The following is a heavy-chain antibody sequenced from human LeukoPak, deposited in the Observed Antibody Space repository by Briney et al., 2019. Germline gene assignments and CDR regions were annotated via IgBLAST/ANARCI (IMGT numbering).Heavy chain of an antibody. CDR1: GFTFSSYA. CDR3: ARDLYGDYEGFDY. Sequence: GGSLRLSCVASGFTFSSYAMHWVRQAPGKGLEWVAVIWYDGSNKYYADSVKGRFTISRDNSKNTLYLQMNSLRAEDTAVYYCARDLYGDYEGFDYWGQGTLVTVSS. J-gene: IGHJ4*02. D-gene: IGHD4-17*01. V-gene: IGHV3-33*08. CDR2: IWYDGSNK.